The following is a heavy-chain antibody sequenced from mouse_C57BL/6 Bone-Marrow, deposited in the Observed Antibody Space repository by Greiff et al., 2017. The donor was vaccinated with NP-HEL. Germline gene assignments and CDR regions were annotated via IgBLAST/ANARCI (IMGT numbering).Heavy chain of an antibody. CDR2: IHPSDSDT. CDR3: AIRRGNPYYFDY. Sequence: QVQLKQPGAELVKPGASVKVSCKASGYTFISYWMHWVKQRPGQGLEWIGRIHPSDSDTNYNQKFMGKATLTVDKSSSTAYMQLSSLTSEDSAVYYCAIRRGNPYYFDYWGQGTTLTVSS. J-gene: IGHJ2*01. D-gene: IGHD2-1*01. V-gene: IGHV1-74*01. CDR1: GYTFISYW.